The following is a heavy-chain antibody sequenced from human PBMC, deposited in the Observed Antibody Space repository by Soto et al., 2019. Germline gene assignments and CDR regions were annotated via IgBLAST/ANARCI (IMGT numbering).Heavy chain of an antibody. CDR2: INHSGST. CDR1: GGSFSGYY. Sequence: QVQLQQWGAGLLKPSETLSLTCAVYGGSFSGYYWSWIRQPPGKGLEWIGEINHSGSTNYNPSLKSRVTISVDTAQNQFSLKLSSVTAADTAVYYCARDPRIAVAGIGGEYFDYWGQGTLVTVSS. V-gene: IGHV4-34*01. D-gene: IGHD6-19*01. CDR3: ARDPRIAVAGIGGEYFDY. J-gene: IGHJ4*02.